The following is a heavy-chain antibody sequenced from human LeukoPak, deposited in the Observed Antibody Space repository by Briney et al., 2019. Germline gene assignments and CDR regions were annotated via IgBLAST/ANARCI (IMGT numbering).Heavy chain of an antibody. J-gene: IGHJ4*02. D-gene: IGHD4-17*01. V-gene: IGHV1-69*05. CDR3: ARAVQVTTGGLFDY. Sequence: SSVKVSCKASGGTLSSYTITWVRQAPGQGLEWMGGIIPIFGTADYAQKFQGRVTMTRDMSTSTVYMELSSLTSEDTAVYYCARAVQVTTGGLFDYWGQGTLVTVSS. CDR2: IIPIFGTA. CDR1: GGTLSSYT.